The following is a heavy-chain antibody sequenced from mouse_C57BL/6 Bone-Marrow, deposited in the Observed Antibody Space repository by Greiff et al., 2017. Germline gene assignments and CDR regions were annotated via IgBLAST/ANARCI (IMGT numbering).Heavy chain of an antibody. CDR2: IWWNDNK. D-gene: IGHD1-1*01. J-gene: IGHJ2*01. V-gene: IGHV8-11*01. CDR3: ARISYYGDFDY. CDR1: GFSLSTSGMG. Sequence: QVTLKVCGPGILQPSQTLSLTCSFSGFSLSTSGMGVGWIHQPSGKGLEWLAHIWWNDNKYYNTALKSRLTISKDTSHNQVFLKIASVDTADTATYYCARISYYGDFDYCVQGTTLTGSS.